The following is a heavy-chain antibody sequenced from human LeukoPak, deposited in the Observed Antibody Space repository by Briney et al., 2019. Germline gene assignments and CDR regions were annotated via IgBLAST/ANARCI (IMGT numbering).Heavy chain of an antibody. CDR3: ARYFAVPDGGGFDY. Sequence: AASVKVSCKASGYTFTGYYMHWVRQAPGQGLEWLGWINPITGDTKYAQKFQGSVTMTRDTSISTVYMELSGLTSDDTAIYYCARYFAVPDGGGFDYWGQGTLVTVSS. D-gene: IGHD3-3*01. CDR2: INPITGDT. J-gene: IGHJ4*02. V-gene: IGHV1-2*02. CDR1: GYTFTGYY.